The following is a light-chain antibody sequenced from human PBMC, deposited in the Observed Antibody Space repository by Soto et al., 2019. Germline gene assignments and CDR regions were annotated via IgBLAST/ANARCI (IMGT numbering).Light chain of an antibody. CDR3: QQLNSYPRT. J-gene: IGKJ4*01. V-gene: IGKV1-9*01. CDR2: AAS. Sequence: DIQLTQSPSLLSASAGDRVTITCRASRVISSYLAWYQQEPGKAPKLLIYAASTLQSGVPSRFSGSGSGTEFTLTISSLQPEDVATYYCQQLNSYPRTFGGGTKVDIK. CDR1: RVISSY.